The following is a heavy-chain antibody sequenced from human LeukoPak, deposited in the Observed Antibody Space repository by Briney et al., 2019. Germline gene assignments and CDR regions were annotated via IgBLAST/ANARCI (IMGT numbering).Heavy chain of an antibody. CDR3: ARAWRVGATAGVADAFDI. CDR2: IIPILGIA. Sequence: SVKVSCKASGGTFSSYAISWVRQAPGQGLEWMGRIIPILGIANYAQKFQGRVTITADKSTSTAYMELSSLRSEDTAVYYCARAWRVGATAGVADAFDIWGQGTMVTVSS. V-gene: IGHV1-69*04. D-gene: IGHD1-26*01. J-gene: IGHJ3*02. CDR1: GGTFSSYA.